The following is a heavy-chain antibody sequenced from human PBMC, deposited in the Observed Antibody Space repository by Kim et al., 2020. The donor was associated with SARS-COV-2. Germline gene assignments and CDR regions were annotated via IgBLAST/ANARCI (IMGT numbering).Heavy chain of an antibody. V-gene: IGHV4-34*01. Sequence: SETLSLTCAVSGGSFSGYYWSWIRQPPGKGLVWIGEINHSGSTNYNPSLKGRITISVDTSKNQFSLMLSSVSAADTAVSYCARGLTVDYYYSSGLGYFGYWGQETVVTVSS. CDR2: INHSGST. CDR1: GGSFSGYY. CDR3: ARGLTVDYYYSSGLGYFGY. J-gene: IGHJ4*02. D-gene: IGHD3-22*01.